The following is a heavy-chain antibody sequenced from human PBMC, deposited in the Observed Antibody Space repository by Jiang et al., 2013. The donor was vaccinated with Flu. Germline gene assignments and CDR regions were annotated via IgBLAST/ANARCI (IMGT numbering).Heavy chain of an antibody. Sequence: LLKPSETLSLTCAVYGGSFSGYYWSWIRQPPGKGLEWIGEINHSGSTNYNPSLKSRVTISVDTSKNQFSLKLSSVTAADTAVYYCAREGGYSYGPVDDAFDIWAKGQWSPSLQ. CDR1: GGSFSGYY. D-gene: IGHD5-18*01. CDR2: INHSGST. J-gene: IGHJ3*02. V-gene: IGHV4-34*01. CDR3: AREGGYSYGPVDDAFDI.